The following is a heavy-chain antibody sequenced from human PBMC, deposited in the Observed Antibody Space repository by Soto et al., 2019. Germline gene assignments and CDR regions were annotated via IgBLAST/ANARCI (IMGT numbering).Heavy chain of an antibody. D-gene: IGHD3-3*01. CDR2: ISWNSGSI. CDR1: GFTFDDYA. J-gene: IGHJ5*02. V-gene: IGHV3-9*01. Sequence: ESGGGLVQPGRSLRLSCAASGFTFDDYAMHWVRQAPGKGLEWVSGISWNSGSIGYADSVKGRFTISRDNAKNSLYLQMNSLRAEDTALYYCAKDLRSAPVLRFFGGIDPWGQGTLVTVSS. CDR3: AKDLRSAPVLRFFGGIDP.